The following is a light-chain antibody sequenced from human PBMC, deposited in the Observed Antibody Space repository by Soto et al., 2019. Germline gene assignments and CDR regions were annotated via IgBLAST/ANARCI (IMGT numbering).Light chain of an antibody. Sequence: EIVFTQSPGTLSLSPGERATLSCRASQSVSSSYLAWYQQKPGQAPRLLIFGASSRATGIPDRFSGSGSGTDFTLTISRVEPEDFAVFYCQQYGNSPATFGQGTRLEIK. J-gene: IGKJ5*01. CDR3: QQYGNSPAT. CDR1: QSVSSSY. CDR2: GAS. V-gene: IGKV3-20*01.